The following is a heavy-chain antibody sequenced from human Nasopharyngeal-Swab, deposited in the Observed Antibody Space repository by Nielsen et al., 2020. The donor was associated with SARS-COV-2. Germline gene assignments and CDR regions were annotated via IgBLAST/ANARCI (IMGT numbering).Heavy chain of an antibody. CDR2: IYAGGDT. CDR1: GFIVSYNY. D-gene: IGHD6-19*01. V-gene: IGHV3-53*01. CDR3: VRSLRQWLAHDS. J-gene: IGHJ4*02. Sequence: GESLKISCVASGFIVSYNYMSWVRQVPGKGLEWVSVIYAGGDTYYADSVRGRLTISRDKSKNMVYLQMNSLTADDTAVYYCVRSLRQWLAHDSWGQGTLVTVSS.